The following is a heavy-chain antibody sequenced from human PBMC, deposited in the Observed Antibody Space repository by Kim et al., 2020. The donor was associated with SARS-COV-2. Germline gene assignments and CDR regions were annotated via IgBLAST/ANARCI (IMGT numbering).Heavy chain of an antibody. Sequence: SETLSLTCTVSGGSISSGDYYWSWIRQPPGKGLEWIGYIYYSGNAYYNPSLKSRFTISVDTSKSQFSLKLYSVTAADTAVYYCARAAAYCSGGSCLPDYWGQGTLVTVSS. CDR2: IYYSGNA. V-gene: IGHV4-30-4*01. CDR1: GGSISSGDYY. J-gene: IGHJ4*02. CDR3: ARAAAYCSGGSCLPDY. D-gene: IGHD2-15*01.